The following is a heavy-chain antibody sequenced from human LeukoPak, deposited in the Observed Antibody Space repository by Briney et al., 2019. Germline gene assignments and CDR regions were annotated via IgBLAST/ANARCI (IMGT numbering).Heavy chain of an antibody. CDR1: GFTFSSYE. CDR3: ARETRLYYDSSGGFDY. V-gene: IGHV3-48*03. D-gene: IGHD3-22*01. J-gene: IGHJ4*02. Sequence: GGSLRLSCAASGFTFSSYEMNWVRQAPGKGLEWVSYISSSGSTIYYADSVKGRFTISRDNAKNSLYLQMNSLRAEDTAVYYCARETRLYYDSSGGFDYWGQGTLVTVSS. CDR2: ISSSGSTI.